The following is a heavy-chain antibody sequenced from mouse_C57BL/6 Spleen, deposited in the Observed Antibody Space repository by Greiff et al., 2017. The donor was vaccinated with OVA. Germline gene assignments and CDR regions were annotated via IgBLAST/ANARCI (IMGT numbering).Heavy chain of an antibody. Sequence: VQLQQPGAELVKPGASVQLSCKASGYTFTSYWMHWVKQRPGQGLEWIGMIHPNSGSTNYNEKFTSKATLTVDKSSSTAYMQLSSLTSEDSAVYYCAREGFDDYDGGYFDVWGTGTTVTVSS. V-gene: IGHV1-64*01. D-gene: IGHD2-4*01. CDR2: IHPNSGST. J-gene: IGHJ1*03. CDR1: GYTFTSYW. CDR3: AREGFDDYDGGYFDV.